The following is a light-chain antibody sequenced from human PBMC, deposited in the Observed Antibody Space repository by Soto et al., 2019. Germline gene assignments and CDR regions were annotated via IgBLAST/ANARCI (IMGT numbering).Light chain of an antibody. Sequence: EIVMRQSRATRYLSPGDIATLYCSASRSVTSNYLSWYQQKPGQAPRLLIYGASTRATDIPARFSGSGSGTDFTLTISSLQPEDFAVYYCQQDYNLPITFGQGTRLEIK. CDR2: GAS. V-gene: IGKV3D-7*01. J-gene: IGKJ5*01. CDR3: QQDYNLPIT. CDR1: RSVTSNY.